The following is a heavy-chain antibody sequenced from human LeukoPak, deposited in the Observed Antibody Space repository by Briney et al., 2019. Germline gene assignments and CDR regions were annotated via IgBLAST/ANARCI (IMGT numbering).Heavy chain of an antibody. J-gene: IGHJ4*02. CDR1: GFTFSSYE. D-gene: IGHD3-22*01. CDR3: ARDRSYYDSSGYYYQPGDY. Sequence: GGSPRLSCAASGFTFSSYEMNWVRQAPGKGLEWVSYISGSGSTIYYADSMKGRFTISRDNAKNSLYLQMNSLRAEDTAVYYCARDRSYYDSSGYYYQPGDYWGQGTLVTVSS. CDR2: ISGSGSTI. V-gene: IGHV3-48*03.